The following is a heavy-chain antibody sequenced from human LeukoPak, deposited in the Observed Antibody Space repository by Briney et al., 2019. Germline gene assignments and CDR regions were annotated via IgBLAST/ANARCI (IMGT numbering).Heavy chain of an antibody. CDR3: AREAFDSSSWYRGSFDY. Sequence: SETLSLTCTVSGGSISSYHWSWIRQPAGKGLEWIGRIYTSGSTNYNPSLKSRVTMSVDTSKNQFSLKLSSVTAADTAVYYCAREAFDSSSWYRGSFDYWGQGTLVTVSS. D-gene: IGHD6-13*01. CDR1: GGSISSYH. V-gene: IGHV4-4*07. CDR2: IYTSGST. J-gene: IGHJ4*02.